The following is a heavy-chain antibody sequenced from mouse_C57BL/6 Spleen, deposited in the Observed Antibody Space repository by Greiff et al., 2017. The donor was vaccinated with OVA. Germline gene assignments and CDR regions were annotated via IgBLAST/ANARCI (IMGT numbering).Heavy chain of an antibody. J-gene: IGHJ4*01. CDR3: ARSHYDYDVRAMDY. CDR1: GYTFTSYW. CDR2: INPSNGGT. Sequence: QVHVKQPGTELVKPGASVKLSCKASGYTFTSYWMHWVKQRPGQGLEWIGNINPSNGGTNYNEKFKSKATLTVDKSSSTAYMQLSSLTSEDSAVYYCARSHYDYDVRAMDYWGQGTSVTVSS. D-gene: IGHD2-4*01. V-gene: IGHV1-53*01.